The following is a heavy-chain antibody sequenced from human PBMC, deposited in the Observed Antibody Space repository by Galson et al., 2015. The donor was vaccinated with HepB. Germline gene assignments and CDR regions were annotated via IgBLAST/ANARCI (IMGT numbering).Heavy chain of an antibody. J-gene: IGHJ4*02. CDR2: IKQDGSEK. CDR1: GFAFSSYW. V-gene: IGHV3-7*03. Sequence: SLRLSCAASGFAFSSYWMSWVRQAPGKGLEWVANIKQDGSEKYYVDSVKGRFTISRDNAKNSPYLQMNSLRAEDTAVYYCARAQYCSSTSCYLFDYWGQGTLVTVSS. CDR3: ARAQYCSSTSCYLFDY. D-gene: IGHD2-2*01.